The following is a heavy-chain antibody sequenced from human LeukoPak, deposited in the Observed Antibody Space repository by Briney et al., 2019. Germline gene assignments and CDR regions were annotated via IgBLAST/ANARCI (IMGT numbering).Heavy chain of an antibody. CDR1: GFTFSSYE. CDR2: ISSSGSTI. CDR3: AKDYYDSSGYDYLPGG. Sequence: GGSLRLSCAASGFTFSSYEMNWVRQAPGKGLEWVSYISSSGSTIYYADSVKGRFTISRDNSKNSLYLQMNSLRTEDTALYYCAKDYYDSSGYDYLPGGWGQGTLVTVSS. V-gene: IGHV3-48*03. D-gene: IGHD3-22*01. J-gene: IGHJ4*02.